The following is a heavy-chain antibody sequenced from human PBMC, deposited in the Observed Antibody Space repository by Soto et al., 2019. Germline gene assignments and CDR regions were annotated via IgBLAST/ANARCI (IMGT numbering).Heavy chain of an antibody. CDR1: GGTFSSYA. D-gene: IGHD5-12*01. CDR3: ARGGGGYRFQH. V-gene: IGHV1-69*12. CDR2: IIPIFGTA. J-gene: IGHJ1*01. Sequence: QVQLVQSGAEVKKPGSSVKVSCKASGGTFSSYAISWVRQAPGQGLEWMGGIIPIFGTANYAQKFQGRVKITAAEATNKAYMGLSSLRSEDTAGYYCARGGGGYRFQHWGQGTLVTVSS.